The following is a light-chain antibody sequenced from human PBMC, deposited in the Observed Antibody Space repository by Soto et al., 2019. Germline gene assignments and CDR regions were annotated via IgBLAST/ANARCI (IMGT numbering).Light chain of an antibody. V-gene: IGLV2-23*02. CDR1: SSDVGSYNL. CDR2: DVN. J-gene: IGLJ2*01. Sequence: QSVLTQPASVSGSPGQSITISCTGTSSDVGSYNLVSWYQHHPGKAPKFMIYDVNKRPSGVSNRFSGSKSGNTASLTISGLQAEDEADYYCCSYAGSSTVVFGGGTKLTVL. CDR3: CSYAGSSTVV.